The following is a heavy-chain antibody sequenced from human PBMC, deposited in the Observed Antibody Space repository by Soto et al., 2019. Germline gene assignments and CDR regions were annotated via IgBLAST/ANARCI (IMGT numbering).Heavy chain of an antibody. J-gene: IGHJ4*02. CDR3: VRDTMRASAAASLDN. CDR1: GFTFSTYE. V-gene: IGHV3-48*03. D-gene: IGHD6-13*01. Sequence: GGSLRLSCAASGFTFSTYEFNWVRQAPGRGLEWISYISVSGNIIKYADSVKGRFTISRDNAENSLHLHMSSLRVDDTAVYFCVRDTMRASAAASLDNWGQGTQVTVSS. CDR2: ISVSGNII.